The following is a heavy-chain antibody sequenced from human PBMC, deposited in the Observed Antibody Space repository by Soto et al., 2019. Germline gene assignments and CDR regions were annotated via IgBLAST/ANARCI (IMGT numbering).Heavy chain of an antibody. CDR1: GFSLSTSGVG. Sequence: SGPTLVNPTQTLTLTCTFSGFSLSTSGVGVGWIRQPPGKALEWLALIYWNDDKRYSPSLKSRLTITKDTSKNQVVLTMTNMDPVDTATYYCAHRRGGSGSWSVVVDYWGQGTLVTVSS. CDR3: AHRRGGSGSWSVVVDY. CDR2: IYWNDDK. D-gene: IGHD3-10*01. J-gene: IGHJ4*02. V-gene: IGHV2-5*01.